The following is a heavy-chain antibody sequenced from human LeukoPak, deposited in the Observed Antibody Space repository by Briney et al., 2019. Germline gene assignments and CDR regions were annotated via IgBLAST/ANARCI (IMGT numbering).Heavy chain of an antibody. Sequence: GASVKVSCKASGYTFTSCGICWVRQAPGQGLEWIGWVSAYNGDTNYAQKFQGRVTMTTDTSTSTAYMELRSLRSDDTAVYYCARDAPQWRNAFDFWGHGTMVTVSS. V-gene: IGHV1-18*01. CDR2: VSAYNGDT. D-gene: IGHD6-19*01. CDR3: ARDAPQWRNAFDF. J-gene: IGHJ3*01. CDR1: GYTFTSCG.